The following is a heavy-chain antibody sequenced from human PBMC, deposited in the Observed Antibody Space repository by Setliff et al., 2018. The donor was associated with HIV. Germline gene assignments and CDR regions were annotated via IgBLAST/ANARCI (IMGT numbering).Heavy chain of an antibody. V-gene: IGHV1-46*01. Sequence: ASVKVSCKASGYTFTSYYMHWVRQAPGQGLEWMGIINPSGGSTSYAQKFQGRVTMTRDTSTSTVYMELSSLRSEDTAVYYCARVSSTSCYGGPCRRTPRDYYYYYYMDVWGKGTAVTVSS. CDR2: INPSGGST. J-gene: IGHJ6*03. CDR3: ARVSSTSCYGGPCRRTPRDYYYYYYMDV. D-gene: IGHD2-2*01. CDR1: GYTFTSYY.